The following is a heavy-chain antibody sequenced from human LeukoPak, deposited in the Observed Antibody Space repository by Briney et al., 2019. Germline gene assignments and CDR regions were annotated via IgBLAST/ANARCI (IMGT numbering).Heavy chain of an antibody. CDR2: IYYSGST. J-gene: IGHJ3*02. D-gene: IGHD3-3*01. CDR3: ARSITIFGVIIHDAFDI. V-gene: IGHV4-61*01. CDR1: GGSISSSNY. Sequence: SETLSLTCAVSGGSISSSNYWSWIRQPPGKGLEWIGYIYYSGSTNYNPSLKSRVTISVDTSKNQFSLKLSSVTAADTAVYYCARSITIFGVIIHDAFDIWGQGTMVTVSS.